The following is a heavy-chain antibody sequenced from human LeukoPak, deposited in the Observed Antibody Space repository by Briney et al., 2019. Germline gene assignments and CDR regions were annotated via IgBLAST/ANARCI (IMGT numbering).Heavy chain of an antibody. CDR3: AKVGAAREKYYYYGMDV. CDR2: ISGSGGST. Sequence: GGSLRLSCAASGFTFSSYAMSWVRQAPGKGLEWVSAISGSGGSTYYADSVKGRFTISRGNSKNTLYLQMNSLRAEDTAVYYCAKVGAAREKYYYYGMDVWGQGTTVTVSS. CDR1: GFTFSSYA. J-gene: IGHJ6*02. D-gene: IGHD6-6*01. V-gene: IGHV3-23*01.